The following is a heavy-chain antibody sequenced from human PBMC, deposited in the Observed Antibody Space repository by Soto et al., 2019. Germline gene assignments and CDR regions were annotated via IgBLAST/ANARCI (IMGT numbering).Heavy chain of an antibody. CDR2: ISSSNSYI. J-gene: IGHJ4*01. D-gene: IGHD1-26*01. CDR1: GFTFSSYS. V-gene: IGHV3-21*01. Sequence: GGSLRLSCAASGFTFSSYSMNWVRQAPGKGLEWVSSISSSNSYIYYADSVKGRFTISRDNAKNSLYLQMSSLRAEDTAVYYCARWVSGSYRDLDYSGHATLVTVSS. CDR3: ARWVSGSYRDLDY.